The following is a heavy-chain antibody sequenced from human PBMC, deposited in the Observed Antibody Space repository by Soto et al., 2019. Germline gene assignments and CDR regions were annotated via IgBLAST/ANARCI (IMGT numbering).Heavy chain of an antibody. CDR2: IYHSGST. CDR1: GGSISSGDYS. CDR3: AREFDY. V-gene: IGHV4-30-2*01. J-gene: IGHJ4*02. Sequence: QLQLQESGSGLVKPSQTLSLTCAVSGGSISSGDYSWSWIRQPPGKGLEWIGYIYHSGSTSYSPXXXXXVTXPXDRXXXXXXXXXSSVXAAXXXVXXXAREFDYWGQGTLVTVSS.